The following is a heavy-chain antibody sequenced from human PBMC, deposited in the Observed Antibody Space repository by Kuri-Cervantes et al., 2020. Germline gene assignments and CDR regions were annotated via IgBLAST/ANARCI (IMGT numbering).Heavy chain of an antibody. D-gene: IGHD3-9*01. CDR2: INPNSGGT. V-gene: IGHV1-2*02. CDR3: ARDRYFGAPYSPRQAMANWFDP. CDR1: GYTFTGYY. Sequence: ASVKVSCKASGYTFTGYYMHWVRQAPGQGLEWMGWINPNSGGTNYAQKFQGRVTMTRDTSISTAYMELSRLRSDDTAVYYCARDRYFGAPYSPRQAMANWFDPWGQGTLVTVSS. J-gene: IGHJ5*02.